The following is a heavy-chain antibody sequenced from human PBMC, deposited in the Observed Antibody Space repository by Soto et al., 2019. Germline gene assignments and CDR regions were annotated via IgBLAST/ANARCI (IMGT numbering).Heavy chain of an antibody. J-gene: IGHJ4*02. V-gene: IGHV1-46*01. CDR2: ISPGGGST. CDR1: GYTFTSHF. D-gene: IGHD5-18*01. CDR3: ARDSDTFMDRPIEYYFDY. Sequence: ASVKVSCKASGYTFTSHFMHWVRQAPGQGLEWVGVISPGGGSTSYAQKFQGRLTMTRDTSTSTVYMELSSLRSDDTAVYYCARDSDTFMDRPIEYYFDYWGQGALVTVSS.